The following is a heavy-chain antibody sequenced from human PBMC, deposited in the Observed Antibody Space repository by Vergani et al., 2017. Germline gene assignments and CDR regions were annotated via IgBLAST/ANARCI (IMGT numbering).Heavy chain of an antibody. CDR1: GGTFSSYA. V-gene: IGHV1-69*11. CDR2: IIPILGTA. Sequence: QVQLVQSGAEVKKPGSSVKVSCKASGGTFSSYAISWVRQAPGQGLEWMGRIIPILGTANYAQKFQGRVTITADESTSTAYMELSSLRSEDTAVYYCARDDSSGGWFDPWGQGTLVTVSS. CDR3: ARDDSSGGWFDP. D-gene: IGHD3-22*01. J-gene: IGHJ5*02.